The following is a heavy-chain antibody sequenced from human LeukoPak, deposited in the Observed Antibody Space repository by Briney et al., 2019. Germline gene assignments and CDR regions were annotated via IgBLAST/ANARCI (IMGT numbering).Heavy chain of an antibody. CDR1: GFTFSSYG. CDR3: ARDPPSATDYYKCFDY. CDR2: IWYDGSNK. V-gene: IGHV3-33*01. D-gene: IGHD3-9*01. J-gene: IGHJ4*02. Sequence: GGSLRLSCAASGFTFSSYGMHWVRQAPGKGLEWVAHIWYDGSNKFYADSVKGRFTISRDNSKDTLYLQMNSLRADDTAVYYCARDPPSATDYYKCFDYWGQGTLVTVSS.